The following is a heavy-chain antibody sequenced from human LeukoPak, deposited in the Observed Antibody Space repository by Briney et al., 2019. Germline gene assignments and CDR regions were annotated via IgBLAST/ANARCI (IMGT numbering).Heavy chain of an antibody. J-gene: IGHJ4*02. V-gene: IGHV3-30*02. Sequence: GGSLRLSCAASGFTFSSYGMHWVRQAPGKGLEWEAFIRYDGSNKYYADSVKGRFTISRDNSKNTLYLQMNSLRAEDTAVYYCAKVRTWTKNYYEPVDYWGQGTLVTVSS. D-gene: IGHD3-3*01. CDR1: GFTFSSYG. CDR3: AKVRTWTKNYYEPVDY. CDR2: IRYDGSNK.